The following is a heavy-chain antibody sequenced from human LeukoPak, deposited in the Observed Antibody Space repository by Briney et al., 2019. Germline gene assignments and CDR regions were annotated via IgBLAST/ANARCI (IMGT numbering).Heavy chain of an antibody. Sequence: GGSLRLXXXXXXFXFRTFGMHWVRQAPGKGLEWVAFIRYDGADKFYADSVKGRFTISRDNSKNTAYLQMNSLRAEDTAVYYCAKTTYYDILTGYQRTFYFDYWGQGTLVTVSS. D-gene: IGHD3-9*01. J-gene: IGHJ4*02. V-gene: IGHV3-30*02. CDR1: XFXFRTFG. CDR3: AKTTYYDILTGYQRTFYFDY. CDR2: IRYDGADK.